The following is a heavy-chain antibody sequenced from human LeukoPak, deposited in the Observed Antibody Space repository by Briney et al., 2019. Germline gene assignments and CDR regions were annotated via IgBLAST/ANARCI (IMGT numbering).Heavy chain of an antibody. CDR1: GFTFKSYA. Sequence: GGSLRLSCEGSGFTFKSYAMSWVRQAPGKGLEWVSGVSGSGDFTDYADSVKGRFTISRDNPKNTLFLQMSSLRVEDTAIYYCAKERYCSGGSCYASHDLRWGQGTLVTVSS. J-gene: IGHJ4*02. CDR2: VSGSGDFT. V-gene: IGHV3-23*01. CDR3: AKERYCSGGSCYASHDLR. D-gene: IGHD2-15*01.